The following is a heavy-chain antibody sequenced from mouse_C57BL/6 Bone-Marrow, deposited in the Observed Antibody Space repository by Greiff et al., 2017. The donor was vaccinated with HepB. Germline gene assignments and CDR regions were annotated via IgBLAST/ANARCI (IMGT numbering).Heavy chain of an antibody. CDR2: IDPADSYT. Sequence: VQLQQPGAELVRPGTSVKLSCKASGYTFTSYWMHWVKQRPGQGLEWIGVIDPADSYTNYNQKFKGKATLTVDTSSSTAYMQLSSLTSEDSAVYYCARDDGYYVPWYFDVWGTGTTVPVSS. D-gene: IGHD2-3*01. V-gene: IGHV1-59*01. CDR1: GYTFTSYW. CDR3: ARDDGYYVPWYFDV. J-gene: IGHJ1*03.